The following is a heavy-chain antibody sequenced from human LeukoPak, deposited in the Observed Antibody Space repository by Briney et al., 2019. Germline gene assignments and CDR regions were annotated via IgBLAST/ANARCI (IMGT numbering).Heavy chain of an antibody. Sequence: ASVKVSCKASGYTFTSYGISWVRQAPGQGLEWMGWISAYNGNTNYAQKFQGRVTITADESTNTAYMELSSLRSEDTAMYYCARSRVYDGDGYRFDYWGQGTLVTVSS. V-gene: IGHV1-18*01. CDR1: GYTFTSYG. J-gene: IGHJ4*02. CDR2: ISAYNGNT. D-gene: IGHD3-22*01. CDR3: ARSRVYDGDGYRFDY.